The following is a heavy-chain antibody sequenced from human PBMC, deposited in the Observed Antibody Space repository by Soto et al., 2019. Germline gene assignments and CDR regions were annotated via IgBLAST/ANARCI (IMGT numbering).Heavy chain of an antibody. Sequence: SETLSLTCGVHGGSFNGYYWTWIRQATGKGLDWIGEINHSKITNYNPSLKNRVTISLDTSKRQISLDLRPVTAADTAVYYCARLCRWSGFYCWDPRGFDFWGPGTLVTVSS. CDR1: GGSFNGYY. CDR2: INHSKIT. CDR3: ARLCRWSGFYCWDPRGFDF. D-gene: IGHD3-3*01. V-gene: IGHV4-34*01. J-gene: IGHJ4*02.